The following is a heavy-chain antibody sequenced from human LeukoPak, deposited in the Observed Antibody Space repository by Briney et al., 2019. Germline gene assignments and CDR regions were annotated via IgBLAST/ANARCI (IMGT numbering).Heavy chain of an antibody. CDR3: ARIVGIASRGYFDY. CDR1: GGTLSRYA. CDR2: IIPIFGTT. Sequence: SVKVSCEASGGTLSRYAISWVRHAPGQGPEWMGGIIPIFGTTNYAQKFQGRVTITADESTSTAYMELSSLRSEDTAVYYCARIVGIASRGYFDYWGQGTLVTVSS. D-gene: IGHD3-10*01. V-gene: IGHV1-69*13. J-gene: IGHJ4*02.